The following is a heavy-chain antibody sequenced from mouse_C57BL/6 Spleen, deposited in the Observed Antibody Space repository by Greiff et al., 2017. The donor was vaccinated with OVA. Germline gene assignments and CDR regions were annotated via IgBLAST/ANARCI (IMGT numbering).Heavy chain of an antibody. CDR2: ISSGSSTI. CDR3: ARDPTTVVATRYFDV. CDR1: GFTFSDYG. D-gene: IGHD1-1*01. Sequence: DVQLVESGGGLVKPGGSLKLSCAASGFTFSDYGMHWVRQAPEQGLEWVAYISSGSSTIYYADTVKGRFTISRDNAKNTLFLQMTSLRSEDTAMYYCARDPTTVVATRYFDVWGTGTTVTVSS. J-gene: IGHJ1*03. V-gene: IGHV5-17*01.